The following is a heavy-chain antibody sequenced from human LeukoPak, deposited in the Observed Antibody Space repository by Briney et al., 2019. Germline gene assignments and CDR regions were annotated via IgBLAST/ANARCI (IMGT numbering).Heavy chain of an antibody. CDR2: ISGTDPGT. J-gene: IGHJ4*02. Sequence: GGSLRLSCAASGFTFSTYAMSWVRQAPGKELEWVSAISGTDPGTYYANSVKGRFTISRDNSKNTLYLQMNSLRAEDTAVYYCAKASSSSWLYYFDYWGQGTLVTVSS. V-gene: IGHV3-23*01. D-gene: IGHD6-13*01. CDR1: GFTFSTYA. CDR3: AKASSSSWLYYFDY.